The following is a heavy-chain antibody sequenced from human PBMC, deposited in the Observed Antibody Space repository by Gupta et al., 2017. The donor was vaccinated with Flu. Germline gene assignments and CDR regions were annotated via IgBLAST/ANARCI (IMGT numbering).Heavy chain of an antibody. D-gene: IGHD3-3*01. Sequence: CAASGFILKGFAMGWVRQAPGKGLEFLSSITGDSERTYYADSVQGRFTISRDNSKNTLYLQLNSLRAEDTAVYYCAKSWSGYSIDSWGLGTLVIVSS. CDR2: ITGDSERT. J-gene: IGHJ1*01. V-gene: IGHV3-23*01. CDR3: AKSWSGYSIDS. CDR1: GFILKGFA.